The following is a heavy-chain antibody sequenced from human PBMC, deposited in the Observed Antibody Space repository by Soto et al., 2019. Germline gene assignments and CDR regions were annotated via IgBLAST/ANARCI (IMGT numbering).Heavy chain of an antibody. V-gene: IGHV4-4*02. CDR3: AAPGRGYFDY. CDR2: VYHSGTT. CDR1: GASIGTNNW. J-gene: IGHJ4*02. Sequence: QVQLQESGPGLVEPSGTLSLTCAVSGASIGTNNWWSWVREPPGKGLEWIGEVYHSGTTNCNPSLKSRDTISRDKSKNQFSLTLTSMTAADTALYYCAAPGRGYFDYWSQGTLVTVSS.